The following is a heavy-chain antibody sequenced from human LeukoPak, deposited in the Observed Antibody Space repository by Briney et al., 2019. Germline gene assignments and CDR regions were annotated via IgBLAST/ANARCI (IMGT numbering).Heavy chain of an antibody. CDR3: AVSSTWDFWSGYFGLGFDY. CDR2: ISSSSSYI. D-gene: IGHD3-3*01. V-gene: IGHV3-21*01. CDR1: GFTFSSYS. Sequence: GGSLRLSSAASGFTFSSYSMNWVRQAPGKGLEWVSSISSSSSYIYYADSVKGRFTISRDNAKNSLYLQMNSLRAEDTAVYYCAVSSTWDFWSGYFGLGFDYWGQGTLVTVSS. J-gene: IGHJ4*02.